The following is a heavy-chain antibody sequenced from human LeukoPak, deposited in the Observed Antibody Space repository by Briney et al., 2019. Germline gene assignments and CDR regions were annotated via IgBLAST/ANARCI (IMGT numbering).Heavy chain of an antibody. CDR3: AGIDTVTTGGY. J-gene: IGHJ4*02. Sequence: GRSLRLSCAASGFTFSSYAMHWVRHAPGKGLEWVAVISYDGSNKYYADSVKGRFTISRDNSKNTLYLQMNSLRAEDTAVYYCAGIDTVTTGGYWGQGTLVTVSS. CDR2: ISYDGSNK. D-gene: IGHD4-17*01. V-gene: IGHV3-30-3*01. CDR1: GFTFSSYA.